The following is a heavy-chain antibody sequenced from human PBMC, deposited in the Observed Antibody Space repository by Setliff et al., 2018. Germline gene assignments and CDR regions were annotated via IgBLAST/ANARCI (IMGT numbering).Heavy chain of an antibody. CDR1: GGSISSSSYY. J-gene: IGHJ5*02. V-gene: IGHV4-39*01. Sequence: TLSLTCTVSGGSISSSSYYWGWIRQPPGKGLEWIGSIYYSGSTYYNPSLKSRVTISVDTSKNQFSLKLSSVTAADTAVYYCALNPSWFGELFAWFDPWGQGTLVTFSS. CDR3: ALNPSWFGELFAWFDP. CDR2: IYYSGST. D-gene: IGHD3-10*01.